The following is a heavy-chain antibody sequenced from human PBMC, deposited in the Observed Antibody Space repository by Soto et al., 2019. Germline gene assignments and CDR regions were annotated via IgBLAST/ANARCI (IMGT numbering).Heavy chain of an antibody. CDR2: INHSGST. CDR3: ARSFMGQTGVRLGELSVGPRFDY. D-gene: IGHD3-16*02. CDR1: GGSFSGYY. J-gene: IGHJ4*01. V-gene: IGHV4-34*01. Sequence: SETLSLTCAVYGGSFSGYYWSWIRQPPGKGLEWIGEINHSGSTNYNPSLKSRVTISVDTSKNQFSLKLSSVTAADTAVYYCARSFMGQTGVRLGELSVGPRFDYWVHGTLVTVSS.